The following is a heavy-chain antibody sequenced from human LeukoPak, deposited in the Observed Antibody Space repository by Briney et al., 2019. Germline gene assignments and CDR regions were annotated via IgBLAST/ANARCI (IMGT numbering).Heavy chain of an antibody. CDR3: AKVFIPLQWLRVSWFDP. CDR2: ISYDGSNK. D-gene: IGHD5-12*01. Sequence: PGGSLRLSCAASGFTFSSYGMHWVRQAPGKGLEWVAVISYDGSNKYYADSVKGRFTISRDNSKNTLYLQMNSLRAEDTAVYYCAKVFIPLQWLRVSWFDPWGQGTLVTVSS. J-gene: IGHJ5*02. CDR1: GFTFSSYG. V-gene: IGHV3-30*18.